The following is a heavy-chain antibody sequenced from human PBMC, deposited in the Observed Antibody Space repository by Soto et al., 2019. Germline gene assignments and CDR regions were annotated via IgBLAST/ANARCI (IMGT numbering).Heavy chain of an antibody. J-gene: IGHJ6*03. Sequence: TGGSLRLSCAASGFTFSSYSMNWVRQAPGKGLEWVSYINSSSSTIYYADSVKGRFTISRDNAKNSLYLQMNSLRAEDTAVYYCAREGTYYYYYMDVWGKGTTVTVSS. CDR3: AREGTYYYYYMDV. V-gene: IGHV3-48*01. CDR1: GFTFSSYS. D-gene: IGHD1-1*01. CDR2: INSSSSTI.